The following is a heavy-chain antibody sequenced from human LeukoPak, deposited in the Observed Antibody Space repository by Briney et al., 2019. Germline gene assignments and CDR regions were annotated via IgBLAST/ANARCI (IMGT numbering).Heavy chain of an antibody. D-gene: IGHD5-12*01. Sequence: GASVKVSCKASGYTFTGYYIHWVRQAPGQGLEWMGWINPNSGGTNYAQKFQGRVTMTRDTSISTAYMELSRLRSDDTAVYYCARLRGYSGYDPIDYWGQGTLVTVSS. J-gene: IGHJ4*02. V-gene: IGHV1-2*02. CDR1: GYTFTGYY. CDR3: ARLRGYSGYDPIDY. CDR2: INPNSGGT.